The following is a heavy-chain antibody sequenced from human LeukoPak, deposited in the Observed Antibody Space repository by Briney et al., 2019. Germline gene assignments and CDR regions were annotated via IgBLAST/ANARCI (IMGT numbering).Heavy chain of an antibody. J-gene: IGHJ4*02. D-gene: IGHD3-9*01. CDR2: IIPILGIA. CDR3: ARDSPTGLRYSMGGFDY. V-gene: IGHV1-69*04. CDR1: GGTFSSYA. Sequence: ASVKVSCKASGGTFSSYAISWVRQAPGQGLEWMGRIIPILGIANYAQKFQGRVTITADKSTSTAYMELSSLRSEDTAVYYCARDSPTGLRYSMGGFDYWGQGTLVTVSS.